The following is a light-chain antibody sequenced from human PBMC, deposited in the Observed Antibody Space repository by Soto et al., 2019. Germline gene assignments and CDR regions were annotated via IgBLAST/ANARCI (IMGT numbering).Light chain of an antibody. CDR2: DVS. V-gene: IGLV2-8*01. CDR3: NSYAGTSYV. Sequence: QSALTQPPSASGSPGQSGAISCTGTSSDVGAYNYVSWYQQYACKAPKLIIYDVSNRPSGVSCRFSGSKSGYTASLTISELQAEDEADYYCNSYAGTSYVFGTGTKVTVL. J-gene: IGLJ1*01. CDR1: SSDVGAYNY.